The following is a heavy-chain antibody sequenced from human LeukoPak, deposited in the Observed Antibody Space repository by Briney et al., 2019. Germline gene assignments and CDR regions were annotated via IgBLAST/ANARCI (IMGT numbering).Heavy chain of an antibody. J-gene: IGHJ4*02. CDR2: IKQDGSER. D-gene: IGHD3-16*02. V-gene: IGHV3-7*01. Sequence: GGSLRLSCAASGFTFSNYWVSWFRQAPGQGLEWVASIKQDGSERYYVDSVKGRFTISRDNAKNSLFLQLSSLRVEDTAVYYCARGSMHIYHLYTDYWGQGNLVTVPS. CDR3: ARGSMHIYHLYTDY. CDR1: GFTFSNYW.